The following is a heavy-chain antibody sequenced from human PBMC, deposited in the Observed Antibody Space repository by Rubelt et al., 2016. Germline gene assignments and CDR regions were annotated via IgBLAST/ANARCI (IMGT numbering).Heavy chain of an antibody. CDR2: ISSSSSTR. Sequence: EVQLVESGGGLVQPGGSLRLSCAASGFTFSSYWMSWVRQAPGQGLEWVSYISSSSSTRSSADSVKGRFTISRANAKNSLYLQMNSLRAEDTAVYYCARDRRGYCSSTSCSTGYYYYYMDVWGKGTTVTVSS. D-gene: IGHD2-2*01. CDR3: ARDRRGYCSSTSCSTGYYYYYMDV. CDR1: GFTFSSYW. V-gene: IGHV3-48*04. J-gene: IGHJ6*03.